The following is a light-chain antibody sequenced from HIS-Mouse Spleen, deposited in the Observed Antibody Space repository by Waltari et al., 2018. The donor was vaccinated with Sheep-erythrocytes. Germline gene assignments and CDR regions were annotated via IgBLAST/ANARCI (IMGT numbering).Light chain of an antibody. CDR2: QAS. CDR1: KSISSW. J-gene: IGKJ4*01. Sequence: DIQMTQSPSTLSASVGDRVTITCRASKSISSWLAWYQQKPGKAPKLLIYQASSLESGVPSRFGGSGSGTEFTLTISSLQPDDFATYYCQQYNSYPLTFGGGTKVEIK. CDR3: QQYNSYPLT. V-gene: IGKV1-5*03.